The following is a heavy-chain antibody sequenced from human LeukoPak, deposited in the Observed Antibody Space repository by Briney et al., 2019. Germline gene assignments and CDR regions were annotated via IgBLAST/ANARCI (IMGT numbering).Heavy chain of an antibody. V-gene: IGHV4-59*08. CDR2: TGYSVST. CDR3: ARHGGSWTLDY. D-gene: IGHD6-13*01. Sequence: SETLSLTCTVSGGSISSYYWSWIRQPPGKGLEWIAYTGYSVSTSCNPSFKSRVTMSIDTSKNQFSLKLNSVTAADTAVYYCARHGGSWTLDYWGQGTLVTVSS. J-gene: IGHJ4*02. CDR1: GGSISSYY.